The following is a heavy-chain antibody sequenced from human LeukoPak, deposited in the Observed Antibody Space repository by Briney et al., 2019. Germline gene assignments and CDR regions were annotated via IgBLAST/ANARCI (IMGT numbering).Heavy chain of an antibody. J-gene: IGHJ4*02. D-gene: IGHD4-17*01. CDR3: ASYGDHGDY. V-gene: IGHV3-21*01. CDR2: ISSSSSYI. Sequence: PGGPLRLPCGASGFTFSSYRVTWVRQARARGLEWVSSISSSSSYIYYADSVQGRFTISRDNAKNTVYLQMNSLRAEDTAVYYCASYGDHGDYWGQGTLVTVSS. CDR1: GFTFSSYR.